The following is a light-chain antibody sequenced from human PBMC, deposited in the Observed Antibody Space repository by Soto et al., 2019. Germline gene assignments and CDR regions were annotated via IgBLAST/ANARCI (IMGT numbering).Light chain of an antibody. J-gene: IGLJ3*02. CDR3: LSYDSSLWV. V-gene: IGLV1-40*01. CDR2: GNS. CDR1: IANIGAGYD. Sequence: QSVLTQPPSVSGAPGQRVTISCTGSIANIGAGYDVHWYQQLPGTAPKLLIYGNSDRPSGVPDRFSGSKSGTSASLAITGLQAEDEADYYCLSYDSSLWVFGGGTKLTVL.